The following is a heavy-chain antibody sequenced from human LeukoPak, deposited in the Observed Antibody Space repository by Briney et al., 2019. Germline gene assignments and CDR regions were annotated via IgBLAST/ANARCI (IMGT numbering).Heavy chain of an antibody. Sequence: SETLSLTCTVSGGSISSYYWSWFRQPPGKGLEWFGYIYYSGSTNYNPSLKSRVTISLDTSKNQFSLKLSSVTAADTAVYYCATGTTVVYGMDVWGQGTTVTVSS. CDR2: IYYSGST. J-gene: IGHJ6*02. V-gene: IGHV4-59*01. CDR3: ATGTTVVYGMDV. CDR1: GGSISSYY. D-gene: IGHD1-1*01.